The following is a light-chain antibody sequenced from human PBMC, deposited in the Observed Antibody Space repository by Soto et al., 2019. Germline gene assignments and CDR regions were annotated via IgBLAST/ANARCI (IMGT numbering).Light chain of an antibody. CDR1: QGIGTY. CDR3: QHYNSYSST. CDR2: DAS. V-gene: IGKV1-13*02. J-gene: IGKJ1*01. Sequence: AIQLTQSPSSLSASVGDRVTVTCRASQGIGTYLVWYQQKRGKAPTVLIYDASILESGVPSRFSGSGSGTEFTLTISSLQPDDFAAYYCQHYNSYSSTFGQGTKVDIK.